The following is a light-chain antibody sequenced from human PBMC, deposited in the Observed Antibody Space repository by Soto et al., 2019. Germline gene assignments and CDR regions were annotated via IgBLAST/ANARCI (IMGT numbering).Light chain of an antibody. CDR2: EGS. CDR1: SSDVGSYNL. CDR3: CSYAGSSTYD. Sequence: QSALTQPASVSGSPGQSITISCTGTSSDVGSYNLVSWYQQHPGKAPKLMIYEGSKRPSGVSNRFSGSKSGHTASLTISGFQAEDEADYYCCSYAGSSTYDFGTGTKVTVL. V-gene: IGLV2-23*01. J-gene: IGLJ1*01.